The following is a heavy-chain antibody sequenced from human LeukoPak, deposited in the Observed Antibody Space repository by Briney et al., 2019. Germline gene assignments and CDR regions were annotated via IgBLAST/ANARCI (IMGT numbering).Heavy chain of an antibody. Sequence: GGSLRLSCAASGFTVSSNYMSWVRQAPGKGLEWVSIIYSGGSTFYADSVKGRFTISRDNSKNTLYLQMNSLRAEDTAVYYCATDLTTGTTGAFDIWGQGTMVTVSS. CDR2: IYSGGST. CDR3: ATDLTTGTTGAFDI. CDR1: GFTVSSNY. J-gene: IGHJ3*02. D-gene: IGHD1-1*01. V-gene: IGHV3-53*01.